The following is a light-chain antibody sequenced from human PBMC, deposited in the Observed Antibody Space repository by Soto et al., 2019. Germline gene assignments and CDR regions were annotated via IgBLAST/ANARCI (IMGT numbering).Light chain of an antibody. Sequence: DIQMTQSPSTLCGSVGDRVTITCRASQSIGSYLNWFQQKPGKAPNLLIYAVSRLQSGVPSRFSGSGSGRDFTLSIRNVHPEDVATYYCQQSNNTPWTLGQGTKVDIK. J-gene: IGKJ1*01. CDR2: AVS. CDR1: QSIGSY. V-gene: IGKV1-39*01. CDR3: QQSNNTPWT.